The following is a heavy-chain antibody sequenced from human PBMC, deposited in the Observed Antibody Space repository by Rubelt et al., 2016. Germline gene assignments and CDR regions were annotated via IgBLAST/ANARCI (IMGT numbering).Heavy chain of an antibody. CDR1: NYA. V-gene: IGHV3-23*01. D-gene: IGHD4-17*01. CDR2: LSGSGGDT. Sequence: NYAMNWVRQAPGKGLEWVSALSGSGGDTFHADSVKGRFTISRDNSRNMLYLQMNNLRAEDTAVYYCAKRHLYGDYSFDYWGQGTLVTVSS. J-gene: IGHJ4*02. CDR3: AKRHLYGDYSFDY.